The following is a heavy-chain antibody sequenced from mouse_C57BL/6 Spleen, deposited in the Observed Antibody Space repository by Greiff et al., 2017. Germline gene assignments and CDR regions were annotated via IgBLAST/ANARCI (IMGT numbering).Heavy chain of an antibody. CDR2: FYPGSGSI. CDR1: GYTFTEYT. D-gene: IGHD1-1*01. J-gene: IGHJ2*01. Sequence: VQLQQSGAELVKPGASVKLSCKASGYTFTEYTIHWVKQRSGQGLEWIGWFYPGSGSIKYNEKFKDKATLTADKSSSTVYMELSRLTSEDSAVYFCARHEEEVYYYGSKGYFDDWGQGTTLTVSS. CDR3: ARHEEEVYYYGSKGYFDD. V-gene: IGHV1-62-2*01.